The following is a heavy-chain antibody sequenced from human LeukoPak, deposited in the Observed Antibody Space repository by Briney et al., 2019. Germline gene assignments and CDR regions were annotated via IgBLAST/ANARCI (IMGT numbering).Heavy chain of an antibody. CDR3: ARSGGTYRSFDY. CDR2: IYYSGTT. J-gene: IGHJ4*02. V-gene: IGHV4-59*01. CDR1: GGSISSYY. Sequence: SETLSLTCTVSGGSISSYYWSWIRQPPGKGLEWIGYIYYSGTTDYNPSLKSRVTISVDTSNNQFSLKVISVTAADTAVYYCARSGGTYRSFDYWGQGTLVTVSS. D-gene: IGHD1-26*01.